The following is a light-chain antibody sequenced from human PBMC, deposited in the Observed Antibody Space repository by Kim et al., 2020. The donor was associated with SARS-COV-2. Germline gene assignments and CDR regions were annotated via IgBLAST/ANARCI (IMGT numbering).Light chain of an antibody. J-gene: IGKJ4*01. CDR1: QDISNH. CDR2: DAS. Sequence: DIQMTQSPSSLSASVGDRVTITCQASQDISNHLNWYQQKPGKAPQLLMYDASNLATGVPSRFSGSGSETDFTFTISSLQPEDIATYYCQQFDNLPLTFGGGTKLE. CDR3: QQFDNLPLT. V-gene: IGKV1-33*01.